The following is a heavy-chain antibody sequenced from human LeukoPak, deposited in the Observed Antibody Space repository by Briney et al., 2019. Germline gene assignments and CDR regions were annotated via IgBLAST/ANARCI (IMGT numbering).Heavy chain of an antibody. CDR2: ISSNGGST. Sequence: QPGGSLRLSCAATGFTFSSFAMTWVRQAPGKGLEWVSAISSNGGSTYYADSVKGRFTISRDNSRNTLYLQMNSLRAEDTAVYYCARVLDSSGYTPGAFDIWGRGTMVTVSS. CDR1: GFTFSSFA. D-gene: IGHD3-22*01. CDR3: ARVLDSSGYTPGAFDI. V-gene: IGHV3-23*01. J-gene: IGHJ3*02.